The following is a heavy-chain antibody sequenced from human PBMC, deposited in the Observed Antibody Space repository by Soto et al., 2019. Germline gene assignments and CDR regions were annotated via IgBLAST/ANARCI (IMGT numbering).Heavy chain of an antibody. Sequence: PVVSLRLSCAASGFPFISYAMGWVRQGPGKGLEWVAVVSIGGSTHYADSVRGRFTISRDNSKNTLSLQMNSLTAEDTAVYFCAKRRGAGGHFDYWGQGALVTVSS. J-gene: IGHJ4*02. CDR3: AKRRGAGGHFDY. CDR1: GFPFISYA. CDR2: VSIGGST. D-gene: IGHD2-15*01. V-gene: IGHV3-23*01.